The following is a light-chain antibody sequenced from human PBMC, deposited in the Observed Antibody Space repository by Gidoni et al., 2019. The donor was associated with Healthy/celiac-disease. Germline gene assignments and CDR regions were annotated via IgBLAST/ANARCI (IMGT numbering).Light chain of an antibody. CDR2: DAS. Sequence: EIVLTHSPATLSLSPGERATLSCRASQSVSSYLAWYQQKHGQAPRLLIYDASNRDTGIPARLSGSGSGTDFTLTISSLEPEDFAVYYCQQRSNWLYTCGQGTKLEIK. CDR3: QQRSNWLYT. J-gene: IGKJ2*01. CDR1: QSVSSY. V-gene: IGKV3-11*01.